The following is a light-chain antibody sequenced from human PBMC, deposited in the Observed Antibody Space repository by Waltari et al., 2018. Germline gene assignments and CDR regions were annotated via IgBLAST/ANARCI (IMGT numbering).Light chain of an antibody. Sequence: QSVLTQPPSVSGTPGQRVTISCSGSTSNIGAGHDVHWYQHLPGTAPKLPIYGNNNRPPGVPDRFSGSKSGTSASLAITGLQADDEADYFCQSFDNMLSGGVVFGGGTKLAVL. CDR2: GNN. J-gene: IGLJ2*01. CDR3: QSFDNMLSGGVV. CDR1: TSNIGAGHD. V-gene: IGLV1-40*01.